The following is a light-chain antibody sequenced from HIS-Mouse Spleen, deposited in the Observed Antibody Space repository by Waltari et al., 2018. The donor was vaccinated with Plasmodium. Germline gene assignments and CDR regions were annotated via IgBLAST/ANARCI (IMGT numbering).Light chain of an antibody. Sequence: DIKMTQSPSTLSASVGDRGTITCRASQSISSWLAWYQQKPGKAPKLLIYKASSLESGVPSRFSGSGSGTEFTLTISSLQPDDFATYYCQQYNSYWTFGQGTKVEIK. CDR3: QQYNSYWT. J-gene: IGKJ1*01. CDR1: QSISSW. V-gene: IGKV1-5*03. CDR2: KAS.